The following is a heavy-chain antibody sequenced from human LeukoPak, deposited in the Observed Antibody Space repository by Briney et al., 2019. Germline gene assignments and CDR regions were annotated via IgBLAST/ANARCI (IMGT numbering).Heavy chain of an antibody. Sequence: PGGSLRLSCAASGFTFSSYSMNWVRQAPGKGLEWVSYISSSSSTIYYADSVKGRFTISRDNAKNSLYLQMNGLRAEDTAVYYCARAYYYGSGSPNWFDPWGQGTLVTVSS. CDR1: GFTFSSYS. CDR3: ARAYYYGSGSPNWFDP. D-gene: IGHD3-10*01. J-gene: IGHJ5*02. CDR2: ISSSSSTI. V-gene: IGHV3-48*04.